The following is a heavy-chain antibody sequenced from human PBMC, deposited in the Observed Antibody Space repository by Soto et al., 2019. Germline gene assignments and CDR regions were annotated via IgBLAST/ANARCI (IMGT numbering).Heavy chain of an antibody. CDR2: IFTSGSA. CDR3: ARGYSGYDYNFDY. J-gene: IGHJ4*02. Sequence: SETLSLTCSVSCAVTFSGSYYWSWIRQRPGKGLECLGYIFTSGSAYYNPSLRSRVTISIDKSKDEFSLTLSSVTAADTAVYFCARGYSGYDYNFDYWGQGVSVTVSS. V-gene: IGHV4-31*03. CDR1: CAVTFSGSYY. D-gene: IGHD5-12*01.